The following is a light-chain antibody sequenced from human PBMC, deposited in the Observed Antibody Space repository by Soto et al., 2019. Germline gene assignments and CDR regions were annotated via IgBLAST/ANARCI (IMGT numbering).Light chain of an antibody. CDR3: CSYAGSSTWV. V-gene: IGLV2-23*01. J-gene: IGLJ1*01. CDR2: EAS. CDR1: SSAVGSYNL. Sequence: QSALTQPASVSGSPGQSITISCTGTSSAVGSYNLVSWYQQHPGKVPKIMIYEASKRPSWAPNRFSGSKSGNTASLTISGLQAEDEADYYCCSYAGSSTWVFGTGTQLTVL.